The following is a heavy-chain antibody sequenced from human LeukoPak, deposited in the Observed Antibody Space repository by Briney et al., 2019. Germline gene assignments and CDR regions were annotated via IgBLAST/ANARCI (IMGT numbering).Heavy chain of an antibody. J-gene: IGHJ5*02. D-gene: IGHD4-17*01. CDR2: IIPIFGTA. Sequence: ASVKVSCKASGGTFSSYAISWVRQAPGQGPEWMGRIIPIFGTANYAQKFQGRVTITTDESTSTAYMELSSLRSEDTAVYYCARDSDLDYGDYKRWFDPWGQGTLVTVSS. CDR1: GGTFSSYA. V-gene: IGHV1-69*05. CDR3: ARDSDLDYGDYKRWFDP.